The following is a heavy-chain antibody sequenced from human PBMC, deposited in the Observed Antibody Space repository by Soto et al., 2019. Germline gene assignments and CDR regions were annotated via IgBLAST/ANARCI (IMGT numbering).Heavy chain of an antibody. V-gene: IGHV5-51*01. CDR2: IYPGDSDT. CDR1: GYSFTSYW. J-gene: IGHJ5*02. D-gene: IGHD6-13*01. Sequence: GESLKISCKGSGYSFTSYWIGWVRQMPGKGLEWMGIIYPGDSDTRYSPSFQGQVTISADKSISTAYLQWSSLKASDTAMYYCARHPPSGSSWYWFDPWGQGTLVTVSS. CDR3: ARHPPSGSSWYWFDP.